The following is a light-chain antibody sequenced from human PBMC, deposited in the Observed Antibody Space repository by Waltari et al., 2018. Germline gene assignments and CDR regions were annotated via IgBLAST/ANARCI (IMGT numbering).Light chain of an antibody. V-gene: IGLV8-61*01. CDR3: VLYMGSGIWV. CDR2: STN. J-gene: IGLJ3*02. CDR1: SGSVSTSYC. Sequence: QTVVTQEPSFSVSPGGTVTLTCGLSSGSVSTSYCPHWYQQTPGQAPRTLIYSTNTRSYGFPDRFAGSSLGNKAALTITGAKADDESDYYCVLYMGSGIWVFGGGTKLTVL.